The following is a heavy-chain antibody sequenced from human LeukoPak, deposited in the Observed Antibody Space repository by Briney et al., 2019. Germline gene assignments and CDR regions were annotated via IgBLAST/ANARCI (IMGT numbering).Heavy chain of an antibody. Sequence: PSETLSLTCTVSGGSFSSYYWTWIRQPAGKGLEWIGRIYSSGSTNYNPSLRSRVTISVDKSKNQFSLNLTSVTAADTGVYHCAREYCSTSGRHFDYWGQGILVTVPS. V-gene: IGHV4-4*07. CDR3: AREYCSTSGRHFDY. CDR1: GGSFSSYY. D-gene: IGHD6-6*01. J-gene: IGHJ4*02. CDR2: IYSSGST.